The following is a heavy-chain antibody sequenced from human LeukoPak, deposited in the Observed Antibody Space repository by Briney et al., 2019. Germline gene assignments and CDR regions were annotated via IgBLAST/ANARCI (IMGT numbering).Heavy chain of an antibody. V-gene: IGHV3-23*01. CDR2: ISGSGGST. D-gene: IGHD4-23*01. Sequence: GGSLRLSCAASGFTFSSYAMSWVRQAPGKGLEWVSAISGSGGSTYYADSVKGRFTISRDNSKNTLYLQMNSLRAEDTAVYYCAKDGALLRWPVYYFDYWGQGTLVTVSS. J-gene: IGHJ4*02. CDR3: AKDGALLRWPVYYFDY. CDR1: GFTFSSYA.